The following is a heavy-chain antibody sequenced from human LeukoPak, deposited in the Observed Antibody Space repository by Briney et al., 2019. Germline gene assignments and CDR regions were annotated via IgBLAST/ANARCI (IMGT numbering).Heavy chain of an antibody. CDR2: VNHGGNT. CDR3: ARRAYSAAYWKHFDY. J-gene: IGHJ4*02. D-gene: IGHD1-1*01. Sequence: PSETLSLTCAVYGGSFSGYYWSWIRQPPGKGLAWIGEVNHGGNTNYNPSLKSRVTISVDTSKNQFSLKLNSVTAADTAVYFCARRAYSAAYWKHFDYWGQGTLVTVSS. CDR1: GGSFSGYY. V-gene: IGHV4-34*01.